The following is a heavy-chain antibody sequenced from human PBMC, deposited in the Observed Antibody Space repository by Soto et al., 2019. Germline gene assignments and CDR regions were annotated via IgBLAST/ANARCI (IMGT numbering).Heavy chain of an antibody. V-gene: IGHV1-18*01. CDR2: ISAYNGNT. Sequence: GASVKVSFKASGHTFTSYGISWLRQAPGQGLEWMGWISAYNGNTNYAQKLQGRVTMTTDTSTSTAYMELRSLRSDDTAVYYCARDLSVADPNWFDPWGQGTLVTVSS. CDR1: GHTFTSYG. CDR3: ARDLSVADPNWFDP. D-gene: IGHD6-19*01. J-gene: IGHJ5*02.